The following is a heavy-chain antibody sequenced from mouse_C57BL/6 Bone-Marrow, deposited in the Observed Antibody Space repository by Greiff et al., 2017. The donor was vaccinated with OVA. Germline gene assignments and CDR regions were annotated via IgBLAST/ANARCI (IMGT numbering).Heavy chain of an antibody. J-gene: IGHJ2*01. CDR2: INPYNGGT. CDR3: ARCDYDEEFY. CDR1: GYTFTDYY. V-gene: IGHV1-19*01. D-gene: IGHD2-4*01. Sequence: VQLQQSGPVLVKPGASVKMSCKASGYTFTDYYMNWVKQSHGKSLEWIGVINPYNGGTSYNQKFKGKATLTVDKSSSTAYMELNSLTSEDSAVYYCARCDYDEEFYWGQGTTLTVSS.